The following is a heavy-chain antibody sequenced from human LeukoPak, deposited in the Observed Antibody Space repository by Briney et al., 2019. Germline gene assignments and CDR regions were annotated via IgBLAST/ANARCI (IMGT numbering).Heavy chain of an antibody. CDR3: ARGSRRVMATIRRVGFDY. J-gene: IGHJ4*02. D-gene: IGHD5-24*01. Sequence: GSLRLSCAASGFTFSTFAMIWIRQPPGKGLEWIGEINHSGSTNYNPSLKSRVTISVDTSKNQFSLKLSSVTAADTAVYYCARGSRRVMATIRRVGFDYWGQGTLVTVSS. CDR1: GFTFSTFA. V-gene: IGHV4-34*01. CDR2: INHSGST.